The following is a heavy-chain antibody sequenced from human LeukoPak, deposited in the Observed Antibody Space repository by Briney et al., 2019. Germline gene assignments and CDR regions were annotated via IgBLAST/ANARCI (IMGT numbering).Heavy chain of an antibody. D-gene: IGHD2-8*01. V-gene: IGHV1-2*02. J-gene: IGHJ5*02. CDR2: INPNIVGT. CDR3: ARHNGYCPNGVCLRSNWFDP. CDR1: VYTFTGYY. Sequence: GSSVKVSCKASVYTFTGYYMHLVRQAPGQGLEWMGWINPNIVGTNYAQKFQGRVTMTRDTSISTAYMELRRPRSADTAVYYRARHNGYCPNGVCLRSNWFDPWGQGTLVNVSS.